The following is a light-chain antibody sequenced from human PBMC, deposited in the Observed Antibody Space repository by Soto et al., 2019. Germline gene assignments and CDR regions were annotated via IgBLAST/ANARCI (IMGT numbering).Light chain of an antibody. CDR3: AAWDDSLNGVL. J-gene: IGLJ2*01. V-gene: IGLV1-44*01. CDR1: SSNIGSNT. Sequence: QSVLTQPPSASGTPGQRVTISCSGSSSNIGSNTVNWYQQLPGTAPKLLICSNNQRPSGVPDRFSGSKSGTSASLAISGLKSEDEADYYCAAWDDSLNGVLFGGGTKVTVL. CDR2: SNN.